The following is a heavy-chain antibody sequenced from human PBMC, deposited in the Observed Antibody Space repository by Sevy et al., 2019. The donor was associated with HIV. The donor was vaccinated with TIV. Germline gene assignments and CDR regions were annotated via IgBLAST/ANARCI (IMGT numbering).Heavy chain of an antibody. CDR3: GGEGCTKPHDY. D-gene: IGHD2-8*01. V-gene: IGHV3-23*01. J-gene: IGHJ4*02. Sequence: GGSLRLSCAASGFTFSKYSMSWVRQPPGKGLEWVSTLSFGCGEINYADSVKGWFTISRDNSKSSVYLQMNNLRPEDTAVYCGGGEGCTKPHDYWGQGTLVTVSS. CDR2: LSFGCGEI. CDR1: GFTFSKYS.